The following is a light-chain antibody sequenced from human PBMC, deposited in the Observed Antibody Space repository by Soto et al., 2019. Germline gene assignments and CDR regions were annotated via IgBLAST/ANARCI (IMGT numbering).Light chain of an antibody. CDR1: QSVSSSY. Sequence: EIVLTQSPGTLSLSPGERATLSCRASQSVSSSYLAWYQQKPGQATRLLIYGASSRATGIPDRFSGSGSGTDFPLTVSRLEPEDFAVYYCQQYGSSPKYTFGQGTKLEIK. CDR2: GAS. CDR3: QQYGSSPKYT. V-gene: IGKV3-20*01. J-gene: IGKJ2*01.